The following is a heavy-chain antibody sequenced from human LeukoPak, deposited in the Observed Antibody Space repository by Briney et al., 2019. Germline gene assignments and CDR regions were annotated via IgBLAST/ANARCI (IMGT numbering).Heavy chain of an antibody. V-gene: IGHV4-38-2*02. J-gene: IGHJ5*02. CDR3: ARVLVPLAAAEGDWFDP. Sequence: KPSETLSLACSVSGYSISNGYCWGWIRQPPGKGLEWIGSIYHSGTTYYNPSLKSRVTISVDTSKNQFSLKLSSVTAADTAVYYCARVLVPLAAAEGDWFDPWGQGTLVTVSS. CDR1: GYSISNGYC. CDR2: IYHSGTT. D-gene: IGHD6-13*01.